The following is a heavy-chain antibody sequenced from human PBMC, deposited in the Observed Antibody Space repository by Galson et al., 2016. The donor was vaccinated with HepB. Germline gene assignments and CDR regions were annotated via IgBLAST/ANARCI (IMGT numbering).Heavy chain of an antibody. CDR1: GFTVSSYS. D-gene: IGHD6-13*01. CDR3: ARSKGEYTSTWYPNDY. V-gene: IGHV3-21*01. J-gene: IGHJ4*02. Sequence: SLRLSCAASGFTVSSYSMNWVRQAPGKGLEWVSSIRSSGRDMFYADSVEGRFTISRDNAKNSLFLQMNSLRAEDTALYYCARSKGEYTSTWYPNDYWGQGTLVTVSS. CDR2: IRSSGRDM.